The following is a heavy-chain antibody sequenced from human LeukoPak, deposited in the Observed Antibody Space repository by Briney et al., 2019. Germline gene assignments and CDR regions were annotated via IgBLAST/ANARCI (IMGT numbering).Heavy chain of an antibody. V-gene: IGHV3-11*06. J-gene: IGHJ6*04. CDR3: ARDLGSGSYSFYYYYGMDV. D-gene: IGHD3-10*01. CDR1: GFTFSDYY. CDR2: ISSSSTYT. Sequence: GGSLRLSCAASGFTFSDYYMSWTRQAPGKGREGVSYISSSSTYTNYADSVKVRFTISRDKAKNSLYLQMNSLRAEDTAVYYCARDLGSGSYSFYYYYGMDVWGKGTTVTVSS.